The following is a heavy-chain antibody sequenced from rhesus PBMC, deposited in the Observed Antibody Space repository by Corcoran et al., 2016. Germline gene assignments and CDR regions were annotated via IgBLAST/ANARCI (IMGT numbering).Heavy chain of an antibody. V-gene: IGHV4-147*01. Sequence: QVQLQESGPGLVKPSELLSLTCAVSGGSTRSNYWRWIRQSPGTGLEWIGYIYGGCGRTSYNPSLKSRVTISTDTSKNQFSLKLSSVTAADTAVYYCARYRGLFALDYWGQGVLVTVSS. D-gene: IGHD1-44*01. CDR3: ARYRGLFALDY. J-gene: IGHJ4*01. CDR2: IYGGCGRT. CDR1: GGSTRSNY.